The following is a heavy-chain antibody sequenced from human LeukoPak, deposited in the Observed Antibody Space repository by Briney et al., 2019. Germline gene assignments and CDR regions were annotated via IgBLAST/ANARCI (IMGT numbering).Heavy chain of an antibody. CDR1: GGSISSYY. J-gene: IGHJ4*02. V-gene: IGHV4-59*01. CDR3: ARLYGSGSYYYYFDY. Sequence: KSSETLSLTCTVSGGSISSYYWSWIRQPPGKGLEWIGYIYYSGSTNYNPSLKSRVTISVDTSKNQFSLKLSSVTAADTAVYYCARLYGSGSYYYYFDYWGQGTLVTVSS. CDR2: IYYSGST. D-gene: IGHD3-10*01.